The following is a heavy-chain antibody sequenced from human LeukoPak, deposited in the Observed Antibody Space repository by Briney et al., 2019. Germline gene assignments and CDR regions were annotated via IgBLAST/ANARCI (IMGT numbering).Heavy chain of an antibody. V-gene: IGHV4-38-2*02. CDR3: ARDPRWLTPDCASTSCYENYFDP. CDR2: VYHSGSA. Sequence: SETLSLTCAVSGYSISSGYQWAWIRQPPAKGLEWIGSVYHSGSAHYNPSLKSRVTISVDTSNNQFSLKLSSVTAADTAVYYCARDPRWLTPDCASTSCYENYFDPWGQGTLVTVSS. J-gene: IGHJ5*02. CDR1: GYSISSGYQ. D-gene: IGHD2-2*01.